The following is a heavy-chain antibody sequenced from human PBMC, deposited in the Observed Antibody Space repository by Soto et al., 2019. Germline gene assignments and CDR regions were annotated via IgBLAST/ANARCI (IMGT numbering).Heavy chain of an antibody. CDR1: GYAFMTYG. V-gene: IGHV1-18*01. Sequence: QVQLVQSGADVKKPGASVKVSCKASGYAFMTYGVSWVRQAPGQGLEWVGWIGAYNGKTYYGQKFQGRVSMTTDTSTNTAYMQLRSLRAADTAVYYCARLRGWDWTGSYYLDYWGQGPLVTVSS. CDR2: IGAYNGKT. J-gene: IGHJ4*02. CDR3: ARLRGWDWTGSYYLDY. D-gene: IGHD2-8*02.